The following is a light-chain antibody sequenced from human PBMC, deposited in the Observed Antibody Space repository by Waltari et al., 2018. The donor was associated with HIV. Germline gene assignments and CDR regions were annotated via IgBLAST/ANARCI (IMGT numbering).Light chain of an antibody. CDR3: ASYGDTNRVL. CDR2: EVN. Sequence: QSALTQPPSASGSLGQSVTISCTGTSSDVAGYEYVSWYQHHPDKAPKLIIYEVNKRPSGVPDRFSGSKSDNTASLTVAGLQDDDEAHYYCASYGDTNRVLFGGGTRVTVL. V-gene: IGLV2-8*01. CDR1: SSDVAGYEY. J-gene: IGLJ6*01.